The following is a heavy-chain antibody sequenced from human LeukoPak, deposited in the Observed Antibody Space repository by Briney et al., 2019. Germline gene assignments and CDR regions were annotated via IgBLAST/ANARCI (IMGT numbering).Heavy chain of an antibody. V-gene: IGHV1-46*01. J-gene: IGHJ4*02. CDR3: ARDVGEYCSSVSCYASDY. D-gene: IGHD2-2*01. CDR1: GYTFTSYY. CDR2: INPSGGRT. Sequence: ASVKVSCKASGYTFTSYYMHWVRQAPGQGLEWMGIINPSGGRTSYAQKFQGRVTMTRDMSTSTVYMELSSLRSDDTAVYYCARDVGEYCSSVSCYASDYWGQGTLVTVSS.